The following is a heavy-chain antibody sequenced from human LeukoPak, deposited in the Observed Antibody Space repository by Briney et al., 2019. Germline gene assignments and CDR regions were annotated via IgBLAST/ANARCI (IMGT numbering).Heavy chain of an antibody. D-gene: IGHD2-2*01. Sequence: PGGFLRLSCAASGFTFSTYSMNWVRQAPGKGLEWVSYISGSSTTIYYADSVKGRFTTSRDNAKNSLFLQMNSLRAEDTAVYYCARDWCSSTRCYDYWGQGTLVTVSS. CDR2: ISGSSTTI. CDR1: GFTFSTYS. CDR3: ARDWCSSTRCYDY. V-gene: IGHV3-48*01. J-gene: IGHJ4*02.